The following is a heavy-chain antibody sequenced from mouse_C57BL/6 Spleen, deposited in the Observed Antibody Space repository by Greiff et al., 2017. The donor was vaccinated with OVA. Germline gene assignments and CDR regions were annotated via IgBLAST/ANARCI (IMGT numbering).Heavy chain of an antibody. V-gene: IGHV1-76*01. CDR3: ARAVTTGYYFDY. CDR1: GYTFTDYY. J-gene: IGHJ2*01. CDR2: IYPGSGNT. D-gene: IGHD2-2*01. Sequence: LVESGAELVRPGASVKLSCKASGYTFTDYYINWVKQRPGQGLEWIARIYPGSGNTYYNEKFKGKATLTAEKSSSTAYMQLSSLTSEDSAVYFCARAVTTGYYFDYWGQGTTLTVSS.